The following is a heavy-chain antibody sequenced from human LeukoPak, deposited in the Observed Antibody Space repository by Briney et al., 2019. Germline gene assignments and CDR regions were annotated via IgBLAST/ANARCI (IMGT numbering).Heavy chain of an antibody. V-gene: IGHV1-18*01. D-gene: IGHD5-12*01. CDR1: GYSFVDYG. J-gene: IGHJ4*02. CDR2: ISAYNGNR. Sequence: GASVNVSCKASGYSFVDYGFSWVRQAPGQGLEWLGWISAYNGNRNYAQKVEGRVTMTTDTSTSTAYLELRGLRPDDTAVYYCARDDSGAKVDIDYWGQGTLLIVSS. CDR3: ARDDSGAKVDIDY.